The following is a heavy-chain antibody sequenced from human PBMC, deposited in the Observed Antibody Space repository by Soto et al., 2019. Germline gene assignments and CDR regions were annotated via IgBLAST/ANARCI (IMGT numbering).Heavy chain of an antibody. Sequence: QLQLQESGSGLVKPSQTLSLTSAVSGVSISSGGYSWSWIRQPPGKGLEWIGYMYHSGRTYYNPSLMSLVTISKEKSKNQFSLKLSSVTAACPPVYYCARVPDYWGQGILVTVSS. CDR2: MYHSGRT. D-gene: IGHD2-2*01. J-gene: IGHJ4*02. V-gene: IGHV4-30-2*01. CDR3: ARVPDY. CDR1: GVSISSGGYS.